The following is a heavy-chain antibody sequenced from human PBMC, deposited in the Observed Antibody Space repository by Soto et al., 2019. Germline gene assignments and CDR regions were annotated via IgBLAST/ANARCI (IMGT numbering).Heavy chain of an antibody. J-gene: IGHJ4*02. CDR2: IIPIFGTA. Sequence: QVQLVQSGAEVKKPGSSVKVSCKASGGTFSSYAISWVRQAPGQGLEWMGGIIPIFGTANYAQKFQGRVTXXAXEXXSTAYMELSRLRSEDTAVYYCATRGVDTAMQQIDYWGQGTLVTVSS. CDR1: GGTFSSYA. CDR3: ATRGVDTAMQQIDY. D-gene: IGHD5-18*01. V-gene: IGHV1-69*12.